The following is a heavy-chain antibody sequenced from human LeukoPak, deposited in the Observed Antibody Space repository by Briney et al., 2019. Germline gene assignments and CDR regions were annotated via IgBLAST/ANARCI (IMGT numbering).Heavy chain of an antibody. Sequence: SETLSLTCTVSGGSISSGGYYWSWLRQHPGKGLEWIGYIYYSGSTYYNPSLKSRVTISVDTSKNQFSLKLSSVTAADTAVYYCARAEEPYNWFDPWGQGTLVTVSS. CDR3: ARAEEPYNWFDP. CDR1: GGSISSGGYY. V-gene: IGHV4-31*03. D-gene: IGHD1-14*01. J-gene: IGHJ5*02. CDR2: IYYSGST.